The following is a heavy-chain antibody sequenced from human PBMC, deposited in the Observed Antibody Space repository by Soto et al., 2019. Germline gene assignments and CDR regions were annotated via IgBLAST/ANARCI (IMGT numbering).Heavy chain of an antibody. CDR2: ISSSSSYI. J-gene: IGHJ4*02. CDR3: ANSSSWYPTYFDY. V-gene: IGHV3-21*01. D-gene: IGHD6-13*01. CDR1: GFTFSSYS. Sequence: PGESLKISCAASGFTFSSYSMNWVRQAPGKGLEWVSSISSSSSYIYYADSVKGRFTISRDNAKNSLYLQMNSLRAEDTAVYYCANSSSWYPTYFDYWGQGTLVTVSS.